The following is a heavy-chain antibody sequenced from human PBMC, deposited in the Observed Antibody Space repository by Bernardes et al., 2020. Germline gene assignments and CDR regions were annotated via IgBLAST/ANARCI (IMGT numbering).Heavy chain of an antibody. Sequence: GGSLRPSCVASGFPFSNYWMNWVRQAPAKGLERVANIRQDGSDKNYLDSVKGRFTISRDNTKNSLYLQMDSLRAEDTGVYFCARGPIDNPWNNIDFGGQGNLVTVSS. CDR1: GFPFSNYW. V-gene: IGHV3-7*01. CDR2: IRQDGSDK. D-gene: IGHD2-21*01. J-gene: IGHJ4*02. CDR3: ARGPIDNPWNNIDF.